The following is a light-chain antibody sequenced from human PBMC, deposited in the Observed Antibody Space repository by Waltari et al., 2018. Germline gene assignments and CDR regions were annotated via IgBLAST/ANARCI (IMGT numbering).Light chain of an antibody. V-gene: IGKV1-39*01. Sequence: DIQLTQSPSSLSASVGERVTITCRASQTIVRSLNWYQQQPGKAPKLLIYAASNLQSGVPSRFLGSGSGTDFTLTIASLQPEDFATYYCQQSFTTPTFGGWTTVDIK. CDR2: AAS. CDR3: QQSFTTPT. CDR1: QTIVRS. J-gene: IGKJ4*01.